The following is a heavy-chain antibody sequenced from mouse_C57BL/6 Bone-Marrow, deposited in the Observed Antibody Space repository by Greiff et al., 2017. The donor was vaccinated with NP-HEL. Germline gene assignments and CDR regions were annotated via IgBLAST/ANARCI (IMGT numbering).Heavy chain of an antibody. CDR1: GFTFTDYY. Sequence: EVKLMESGGGLVQPGGSLSLSCAASGFTFTDYYMSWVRQPPGKALEWLGFIRNNANGYTTEYSASVKGRFTVSRDTSQSILYVQLNDLRAEDSATYYSARYTYGSSFYAMDGWGKGTSGTVSS. CDR2: IRNNANGYTT. V-gene: IGHV7-3*01. D-gene: IGHD1-1*01. J-gene: IGHJ4*01. CDR3: ARYTYGSSFYAMDG.